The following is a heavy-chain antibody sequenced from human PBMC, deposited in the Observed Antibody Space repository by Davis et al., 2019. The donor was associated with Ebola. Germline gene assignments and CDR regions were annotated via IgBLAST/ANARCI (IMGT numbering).Heavy chain of an antibody. V-gene: IGHV3-48*03. CDR3: ARDQVVGATRDGYYYYGMDV. J-gene: IGHJ6*02. Sequence: PGGSLRLSCAASGFTFSSYEMNWVRQAPGKGLEWVSYISSSGSTIYYADSVKGRFTISRDNAKNSLYLQMNSLRAEDTAVYYCARDQVVGATRDGYYYYGMDVWGQGTTVTVSS. CDR1: GFTFSSYE. CDR2: ISSSGSTI. D-gene: IGHD1-26*01.